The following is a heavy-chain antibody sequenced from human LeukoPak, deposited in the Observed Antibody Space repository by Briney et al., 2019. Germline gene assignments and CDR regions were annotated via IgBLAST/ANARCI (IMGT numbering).Heavy chain of an antibody. CDR2: ISSSSNAI. CDR1: GFAFSSYS. V-gene: IGHV3-48*04. CDR3: AKNEIGSSSPPLDF. Sequence: PGGSLRLSCAASGFAFSSYSMNWVRQAPGKGLEWVSYISSSSNAIYYADSVKGRFTISRDNAKNSLYLQMNSLRAEDTAVYYCAKNEIGSSSPPLDFWGQGTLVTVSS. J-gene: IGHJ4*02. D-gene: IGHD6-13*01.